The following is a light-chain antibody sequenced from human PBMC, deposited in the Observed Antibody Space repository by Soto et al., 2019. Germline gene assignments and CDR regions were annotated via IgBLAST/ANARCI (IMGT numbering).Light chain of an antibody. Sequence: EIVLTQSPGTLSLSPWERATLSCRSRHSVSSNYLAWYQQKPGQAPRLLIYDVSSRATGIPDRFSGSGSGTDFTLTISRLEPVDFAVYYCQQYGISPTFGQGTKVEIK. J-gene: IGKJ1*01. V-gene: IGKV3-20*01. CDR3: QQYGISPT. CDR2: DVS. CDR1: HSVSSNY.